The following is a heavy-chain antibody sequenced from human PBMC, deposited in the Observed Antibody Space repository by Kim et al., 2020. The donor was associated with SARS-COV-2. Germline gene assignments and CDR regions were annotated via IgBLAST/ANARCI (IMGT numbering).Heavy chain of an antibody. CDR3: AKDYCSSTSCHPFDY. D-gene: IGHD2-2*01. J-gene: IGHJ4*01. CDR1: GFTFSSYG. V-gene: IGHV3-30*18. Sequence: GGSLRLSCAASGFTFSSYGMHWVRQAPGKGLEWVAVISYDGSNKYYADSVKGRFTISRDNSKNTLYLQMNSLRAEDTAVYYCAKDYCSSTSCHPFDYWG. CDR2: ISYDGSNK.